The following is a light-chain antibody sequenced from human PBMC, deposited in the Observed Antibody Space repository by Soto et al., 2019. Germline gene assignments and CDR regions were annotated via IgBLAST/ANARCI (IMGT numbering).Light chain of an antibody. CDR3: LQHNSYPRT. Sequence: DIQMTQSRASRSASLVDTVTITCRGSQGIRNDLVWYQQKPGKAPKRLIYAASTLQSGVPSRFSGSGSGTEFTLTISSLQPEDFATYYCLQHNSYPRTFGQGTKVDI. J-gene: IGKJ1*01. CDR2: AAS. V-gene: IGKV1-17*01. CDR1: QGIRND.